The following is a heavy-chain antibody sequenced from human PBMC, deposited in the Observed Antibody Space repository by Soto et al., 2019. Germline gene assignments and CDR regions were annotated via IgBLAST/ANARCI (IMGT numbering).Heavy chain of an antibody. CDR2: IYYSGST. D-gene: IGHD6-13*01. CDR3: ARDAGVAAAGVDAFDI. J-gene: IGHJ3*02. V-gene: IGHV4-59*01. Sequence: PSETLSLTCTVSGGSISTYHWTWIRQPPGKGLEWIGYIYYSGSTNYNPSLKSRVTISVDTSKNQISLKVRSVTAADTAVYYCARDAGVAAAGVDAFDIWGQGTMVPVSS. CDR1: GGSISTYH.